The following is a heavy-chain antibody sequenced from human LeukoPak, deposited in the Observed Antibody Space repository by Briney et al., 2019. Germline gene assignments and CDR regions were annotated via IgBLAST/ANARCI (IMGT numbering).Heavy chain of an antibody. D-gene: IGHD1-26*01. V-gene: IGHV5-51*01. Sequence: GESLKISCKCSGYSFTSNWIGWVRQMPGKGLEWMGIIYPSDSDTRYSPSFEGQVTISADKSISTAYLQWSSLQASDTAMYYCGMSGDRVPLQDDVFDVWGQGTMVTVST. CDR1: GYSFTSNW. J-gene: IGHJ3*01. CDR2: IYPSDSDT. CDR3: GMSGDRVPLQDDVFDV.